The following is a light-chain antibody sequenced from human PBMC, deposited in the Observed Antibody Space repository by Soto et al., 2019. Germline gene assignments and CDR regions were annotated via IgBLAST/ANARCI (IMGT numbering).Light chain of an antibody. Sequence: DIVMTQSPLSLPVTPGEPASISCRSRQSLLHSNGYNYLAWYLQKPGQSPQLRIYLGSNRASGGPDRFNGSGSGTDFTLKSSRGEAEDVGVYYGMQPLQPLPTFPQGTRLELK. CDR3: MQPLQPLPT. CDR1: QSLLHSNGYNY. J-gene: IGKJ5*01. CDR2: LGS. V-gene: IGKV2-28*01.